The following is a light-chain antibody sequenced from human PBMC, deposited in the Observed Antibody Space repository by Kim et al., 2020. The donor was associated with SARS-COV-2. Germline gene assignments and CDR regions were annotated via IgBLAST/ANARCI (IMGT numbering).Light chain of an antibody. V-gene: IGKV3-11*01. J-gene: IGKJ3*01. CDR1: QSVSSY. CDR3: QQRSNWPLT. Sequence: LSQGERATLSCRASQSVSSYLAWYQQKPGQAPRLLIYDASNRATGIPARFSGSGSGTDFTLTISSLEPEDFAVYYCQQRSNWPLTFGHGTKVDIK. CDR2: DAS.